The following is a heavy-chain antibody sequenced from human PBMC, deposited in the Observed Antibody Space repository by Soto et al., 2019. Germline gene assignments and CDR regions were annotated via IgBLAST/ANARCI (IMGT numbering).Heavy chain of an antibody. Sequence: EVQLVESGGGLVQPGGSLRLSCAASGFTFSSYWMHWVRQAPGKGLVWVSRINSDGSSTSYADSVKGRFTISRGNAKNTLYLQMNSLSAADTAVYYCAREKAQGVVRYFDLWGRGTLVTVCS. CDR3: AREKAQGVVRYFDL. D-gene: IGHD2-15*01. CDR1: GFTFSSYW. V-gene: IGHV3-74*01. CDR2: INSDGSST. J-gene: IGHJ2*01.